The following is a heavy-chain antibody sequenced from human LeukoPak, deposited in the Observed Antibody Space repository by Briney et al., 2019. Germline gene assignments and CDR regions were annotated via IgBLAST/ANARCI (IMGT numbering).Heavy chain of an antibody. D-gene: IGHD3-10*02. CDR1: GFTFSNAW. CDR2: IKSKTDGGTT. Sequence: PGGSLRLSCAASGFTFSNAWMSWVRQAPGKGLEWVGRIKSKTDGGTTDYAAPVKGRFTISRDDSKNTLYLQMNSLKTEDTAVYYCTTDRPLERIVRGVIFGMDVWGQGTTVTVSS. V-gene: IGHV3-15*01. J-gene: IGHJ6*02. CDR3: TTDRPLERIVRGVIFGMDV.